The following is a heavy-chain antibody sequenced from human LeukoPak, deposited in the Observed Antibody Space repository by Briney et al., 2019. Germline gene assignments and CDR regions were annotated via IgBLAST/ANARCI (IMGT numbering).Heavy chain of an antibody. D-gene: IGHD2-21*01. V-gene: IGHV3-33*01. CDR1: GFPFSSYG. CDR2: LVYDERN. CDR3: ARDLSAAYDF. J-gene: IGHJ4*02. Sequence: GGSLRLSCAASGFPFSSYGMHWVRQAPGKGLEWVARLVYDERNDYANSVKGRFTISRDNSKDTLYLQMDNLRVDDTAVYYCARDLSAAYDFWGQGILVTVSS.